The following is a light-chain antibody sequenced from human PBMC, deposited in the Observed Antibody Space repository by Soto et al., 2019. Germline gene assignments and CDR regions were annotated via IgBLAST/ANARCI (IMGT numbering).Light chain of an antibody. CDR1: SSDNSSKDY. CDR2: DVD. CDR3: STYTGSLVV. J-gene: IGLJ2*01. V-gene: IGLV2-14*03. Sequence: QSALTQPASVSGSPGQSVTISCTGISSDNSSKDYVSWYQHHPGKAPRLMIYDVDYRPSGISNRFSGSKSGNAASLSISGLLADDEADYYCSTYTGSLVVFGGGTQLTVL.